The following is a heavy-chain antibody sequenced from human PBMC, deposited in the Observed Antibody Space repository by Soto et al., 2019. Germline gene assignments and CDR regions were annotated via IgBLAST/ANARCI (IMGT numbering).Heavy chain of an antibody. CDR1: GFTFSSYA. Sequence: EVQLLESGGGLVQPGGSLSLSCAASGFTFSSYAMSWVRQAPGKGLEWVSAISGSGGSTYYADSVKGRFTISRDNSKNTLYLQMNSLRAEDTAVYYCAKDELRYFDWLFYFDYWGQGTLVTVSS. J-gene: IGHJ4*02. D-gene: IGHD3-9*01. CDR2: ISGSGGST. CDR3: AKDELRYFDWLFYFDY. V-gene: IGHV3-23*01.